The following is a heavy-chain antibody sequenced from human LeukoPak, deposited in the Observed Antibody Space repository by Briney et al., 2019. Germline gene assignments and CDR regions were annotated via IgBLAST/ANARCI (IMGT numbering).Heavy chain of an antibody. D-gene: IGHD3-3*01. J-gene: IGHJ4*02. CDR1: RFTFSSYA. CDR2: ISSSSSYI. V-gene: IGHV3-21*01. Sequence: GGSLRLSCAASRFTFSSYAMSWVRQAPGKGLEWVSSISSSSSYIYYADSVKGRFTISRDNAKNSLYLQMNSLRAEDTAVYYCARENNPTIFGVVIIAYFDYWGQGTLVTVSS. CDR3: ARENNPTIFGVVIIAYFDY.